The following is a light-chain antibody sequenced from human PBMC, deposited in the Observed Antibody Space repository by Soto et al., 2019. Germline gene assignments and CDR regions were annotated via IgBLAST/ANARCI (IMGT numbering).Light chain of an antibody. CDR2: LNSDGSH. CDR1: SGHSNYA. CDR3: QTWDTGIRV. Sequence: SASASLGASVKLTCTLSSGHSNYAIAWLQQQPEKGPRYLMKLNSDGSHSKGDGIPDRFSGSSSGAERYLTISSLQSEDEADYYCQTWDTGIRVFGGGTKLTVL. V-gene: IGLV4-69*01. J-gene: IGLJ3*02.